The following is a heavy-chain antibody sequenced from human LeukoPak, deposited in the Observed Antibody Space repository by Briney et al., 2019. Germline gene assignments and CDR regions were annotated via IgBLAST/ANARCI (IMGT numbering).Heavy chain of an antibody. J-gene: IGHJ4*02. V-gene: IGHV3-23*01. CDR3: AKAPWGTVAGTLDY. CDR2: ISGSGGST. Sequence: GGSLRLSCAASGFTFSSYAMSWVRQAPGKGLEWVSAISGSGGSTYYADSVKGRFTVSRDNSKNTVYLQMNSLRAEDTAVYYCAKAPWGTVAGTLDYWGQGTLVTVSS. D-gene: IGHD6-19*01. CDR1: GFTFSSYA.